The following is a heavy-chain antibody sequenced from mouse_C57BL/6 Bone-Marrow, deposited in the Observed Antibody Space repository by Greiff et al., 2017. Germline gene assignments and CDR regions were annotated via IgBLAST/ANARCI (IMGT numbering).Heavy chain of an antibody. J-gene: IGHJ3*01. CDR3: ARLFMITTRRTFAY. CDR2: ISTLAYSI. CDR1: GFTFSDYG. D-gene: IGHD2-4*01. V-gene: IGHV5-15*01. Sequence: EVKLMESGGGLVQPGGSLKLSCAASGFTFSDYGMAWVRQAPRQGPEWVAFISTLAYSIYYADTVTGRFTISRENAKNTLYLEMSSLRSEDTAMXYCARLFMITTRRTFAYWGQGTLVTVSA.